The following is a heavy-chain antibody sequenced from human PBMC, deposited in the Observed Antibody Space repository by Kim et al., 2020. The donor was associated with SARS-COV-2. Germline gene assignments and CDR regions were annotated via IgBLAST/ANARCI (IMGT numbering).Heavy chain of an antibody. J-gene: IGHJ6*03. CDR2: IYHSGST. CDR3: ASSSSYDFWSGSNYYYMDV. V-gene: IGHV4-30-2*01. Sequence: SETLSLTCAVSGGSISSGGYSWSWIRQPPGKGLEWIGYIYHSGSTYYNPSLKSRVTISVDRSKNQFSLKLSSVTAADTAVYYCASSSSYDFWSGSNYYYMDVWGKGTTVTVSS. D-gene: IGHD3-3*01. CDR1: GGSISSGGYS.